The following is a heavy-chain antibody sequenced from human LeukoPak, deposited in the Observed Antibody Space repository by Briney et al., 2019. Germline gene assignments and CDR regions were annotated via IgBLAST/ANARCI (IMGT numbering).Heavy chain of an antibody. Sequence: PGGSLRLSCAASGFTFSSHSMIWVRQAPGKGLEWVSYISSSSTTIYYADSVKGRSTISRDNAKNSLYLQMNSLRAEDTAVYYCARGNSGGDYWGQGTLVTVSS. D-gene: IGHD6-19*01. CDR3: ARGNSGGDY. J-gene: IGHJ4*02. CDR2: ISSSSTTI. CDR1: GFTFSSHS. V-gene: IGHV3-48*01.